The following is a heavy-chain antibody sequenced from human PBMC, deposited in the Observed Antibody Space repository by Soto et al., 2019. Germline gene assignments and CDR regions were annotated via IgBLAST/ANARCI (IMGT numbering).Heavy chain of an antibody. CDR2: ISGSGGST. V-gene: IGHV3-23*01. CDR1: GSPFGGKA. J-gene: IGHJ1*01. D-gene: IGHD1-1*01. Sequence: EVQLLESGGGLVQPGGSWRPPGAPLGSPFGGKAMSWVGQVPGKGLEWVSAISGSGGSTYYADSVKGRFTISRDNSKNTLYLQMNSLRAEDTAVYYCAKGSATGTFQHWGQGTLVTVSS. CDR3: AKGSATGTFQH.